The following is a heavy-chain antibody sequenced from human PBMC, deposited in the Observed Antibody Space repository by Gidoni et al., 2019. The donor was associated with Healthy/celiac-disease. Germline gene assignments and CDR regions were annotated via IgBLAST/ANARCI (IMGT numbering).Heavy chain of an antibody. CDR2: IYYSGST. Sequence: QPQLQEACPGLEQPSETLSSTCTSSGRSISSSSYYWGWIRQPPGKGLEWIGSIYYSGSTYYNPSLKCRVTISVDTSKSQFSLKLRSVTAANAAVYYCARGGWLRPLDYWGQGTLVTVSS. CDR1: GRSISSSSYY. J-gene: IGHJ4*02. D-gene: IGHD5-12*01. V-gene: IGHV4-39*01. CDR3: ARGGWLRPLDY.